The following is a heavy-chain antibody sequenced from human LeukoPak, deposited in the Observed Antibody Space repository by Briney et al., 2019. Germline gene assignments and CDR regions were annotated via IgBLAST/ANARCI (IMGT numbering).Heavy chain of an antibody. CDR2: ISSSGSTI. CDR1: GCTFSDYY. J-gene: IGHJ6*03. CDR3: ARDSPDTAMLTYYYYSMDV. V-gene: IGHV3-11*04. D-gene: IGHD5-18*01. Sequence: GGSLRLSCAACGCTFSDYYMSWIRQAPGKGLEWVWYISSSGSTIYYADSVKGRFTVSRDNAKNSLYLQMNSLRADDTAVYYCARDSPDTAMLTYYYYSMDVWRTGTTVTVSS.